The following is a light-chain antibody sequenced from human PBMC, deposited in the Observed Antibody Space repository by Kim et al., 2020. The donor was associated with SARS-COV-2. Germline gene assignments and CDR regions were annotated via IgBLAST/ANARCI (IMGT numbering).Light chain of an antibody. CDR1: SLRRYY. CDR2: GKN. V-gene: IGLV3-19*01. J-gene: IGLJ1*01. CDR3: NSRDSSGNHYV. Sequence: SSELTQDPAVSVALGQTVRITCQGDSLRRYYASWYQQKPGQAPVLVIYGKNNRPSGIPDRFPGSSSGNTASLTITGAQAEDEADYYCNSRDSSGNHYVFGTGTKVTVL.